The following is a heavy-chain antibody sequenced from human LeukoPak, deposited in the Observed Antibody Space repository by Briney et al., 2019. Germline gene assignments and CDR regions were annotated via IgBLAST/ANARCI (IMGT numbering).Heavy chain of an antibody. D-gene: IGHD4-17*01. Sequence: QTGGSLRLSCAASGFTFSSYSMNWVRQAPGKGLEWVSYISSSSSTIYYADSVKGRFTISRDNAKNSLYLQMNSLRAEDTALYHCARSYGDYVSLGASYYGMDVWGQGTTVTVSS. J-gene: IGHJ6*02. V-gene: IGHV3-48*04. CDR3: ARSYGDYVSLGASYYGMDV. CDR2: ISSSSSTI. CDR1: GFTFSSYS.